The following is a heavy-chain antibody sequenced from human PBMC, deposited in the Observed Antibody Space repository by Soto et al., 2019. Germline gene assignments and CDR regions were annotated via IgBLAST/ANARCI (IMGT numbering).Heavy chain of an antibody. J-gene: IGHJ3*02. CDR2: IWYDGSNK. Sequence: QVQLVESGGGVVQPGRSLRLSCAASGFTFSSYGMHWVRQAPGKGLEWVAVIWYDGSNKYYADSVKGRFTISRDNSKNTLYLQMNSLRAEDTAVYHCAAYNRGFRGDAFDIWGQGTMVTVSS. D-gene: IGHD2-21*01. V-gene: IGHV3-33*01. CDR1: GFTFSSYG. CDR3: AAYNRGFRGDAFDI.